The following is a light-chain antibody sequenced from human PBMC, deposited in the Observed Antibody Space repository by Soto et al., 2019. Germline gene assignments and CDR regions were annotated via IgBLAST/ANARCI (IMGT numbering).Light chain of an antibody. CDR2: DAS. CDR1: HGVGSN. V-gene: IGKV3-15*01. CDR3: QHRTSRYT. Sequence: EVVLTQSPATLSVSPGERATLSCRASHGVGSNLAWYQQKLGQSPRLLIYDASVRATGIPARFSGGGSATEFTLTISSLQSEDFAVYYCQHRTSRYTFGQGTKVDIK. J-gene: IGKJ2*01.